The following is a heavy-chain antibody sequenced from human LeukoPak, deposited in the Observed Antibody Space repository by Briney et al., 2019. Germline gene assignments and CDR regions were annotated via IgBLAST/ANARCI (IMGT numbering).Heavy chain of an antibody. Sequence: KPGGSLRLSCAASGFTFSSYSMNWVRQAPGKGLEWVSSISSSGNTIYYADSVKGRFTISRDNAKNSVYLQINSLRAEDTAVYYCARGGAALWFGANTVDYWGQGTLVTVSS. J-gene: IGHJ4*02. CDR1: GFTFSSYS. CDR2: ISSSGNTI. V-gene: IGHV3-21*04. D-gene: IGHD3-10*01. CDR3: ARGGAALWFGANTVDY.